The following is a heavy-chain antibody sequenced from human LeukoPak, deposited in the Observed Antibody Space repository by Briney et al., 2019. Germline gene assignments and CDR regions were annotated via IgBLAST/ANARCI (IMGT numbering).Heavy chain of an antibody. CDR2: IIPILGIA. J-gene: IGHJ5*02. Sequence: SVKVSCKASGGTFSSYAISWVRQAPGQGLEWMGRIIPILGIANYAQKFQGRVTITADKSTSTAYMELSSLRSEDTAVYYCASHPITMVRGGNNWFDPWGQGTLVTVSS. D-gene: IGHD3-10*01. CDR3: ASHPITMVRGGNNWFDP. CDR1: GGTFSSYA. V-gene: IGHV1-69*04.